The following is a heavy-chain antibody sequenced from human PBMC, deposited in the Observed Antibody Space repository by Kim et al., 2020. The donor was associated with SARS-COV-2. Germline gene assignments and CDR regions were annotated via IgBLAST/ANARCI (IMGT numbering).Heavy chain of an antibody. D-gene: IGHD2-2*01. J-gene: IGHJ6*02. V-gene: IGHV1-2*02. CDR2: INPNSGGT. CDR3: ARGIVVVPAATYYYYGMDV. Sequence: ASVKVSCKASGYTFTGYYMHWVRQAPGQGLEWMGWINPNSGGTNYAQKFQGRVTMTRDTSISTAYMELSRLRSDDTAVYYCARGIVVVPAATYYYYGMDVWGQGTTVTVSS. CDR1: GYTFTGYY.